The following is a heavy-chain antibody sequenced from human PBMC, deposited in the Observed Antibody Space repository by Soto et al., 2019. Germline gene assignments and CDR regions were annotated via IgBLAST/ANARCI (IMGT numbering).Heavy chain of an antibody. Sequence: SGGSLRLSCAASGFTFSSYAMSWVRQAPGKGLEWVSAISGSGGSTYYADSVKGRFTISRDNSKNTLYLQMNSLRAEDTAVYYCANQIYYYDSSGYSHDAFDIWGQGTMVTVSS. D-gene: IGHD3-22*01. CDR2: ISGSGGST. CDR3: ANQIYYYDSSGYSHDAFDI. CDR1: GFTFSSYA. V-gene: IGHV3-23*01. J-gene: IGHJ3*02.